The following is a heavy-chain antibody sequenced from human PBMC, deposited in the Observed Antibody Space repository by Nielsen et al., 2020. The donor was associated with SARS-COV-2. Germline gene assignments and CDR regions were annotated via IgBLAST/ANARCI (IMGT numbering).Heavy chain of an antibody. CDR1: GFTFSSYS. V-gene: IGHV3-21*01. CDR2: ISSSSSYI. J-gene: IGHJ4*02. CDR3: AKSNVVRGIIGYYFEY. Sequence: SCAASGFTFSSYSMNWVRQAPGKGLEWVSSISSSSSYIYYADSVKGRFTISRDNFKNTLYLQMNSLRTEDTAVYYCAKSNVVRGIIGYYFEYWGRGTAVNVSS. D-gene: IGHD3-10*01.